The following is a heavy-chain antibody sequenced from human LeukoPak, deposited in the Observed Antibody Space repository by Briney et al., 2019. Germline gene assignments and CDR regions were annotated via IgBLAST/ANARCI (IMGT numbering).Heavy chain of an antibody. CDR2: INPNSGGT. J-gene: IGHJ4*02. Sequence: ASVKVSSKASRYTFTDYYMHWVRQAPGQGLEWMGWINPNSGGTNYAQKFQGRVTMTRDTSISTAYMELSRLRSDDTAVYYCASLIAVAGIFDYWGQGTLVTVSS. CDR1: RYTFTDYY. V-gene: IGHV1-2*02. D-gene: IGHD6-19*01. CDR3: ASLIAVAGIFDY.